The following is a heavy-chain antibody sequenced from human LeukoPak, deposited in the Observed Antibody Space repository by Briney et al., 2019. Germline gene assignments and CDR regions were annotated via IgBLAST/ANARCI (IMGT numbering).Heavy chain of an antibody. CDR3: ARDYSGYDYRWFDP. Sequence: SGTLSLTCAVSSDSISSSNWWSWVRQPPGEGLQWIGEIYHSGSTNYNPSLKSRVTISVDTSKNQFSLKLSSVTAADTAVYYCARDYSGYDYRWFDPWGQGTLVTVSS. D-gene: IGHD5-12*01. J-gene: IGHJ5*02. V-gene: IGHV4-4*02. CDR1: SDSISSSNW. CDR2: IYHSGST.